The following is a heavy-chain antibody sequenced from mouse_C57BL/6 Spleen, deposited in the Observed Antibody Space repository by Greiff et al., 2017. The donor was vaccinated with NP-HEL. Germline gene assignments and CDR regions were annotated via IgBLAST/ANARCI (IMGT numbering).Heavy chain of an antibody. D-gene: IGHD1-1*01. V-gene: IGHV5-17*01. J-gene: IGHJ4*01. Sequence: EVHLVESGGGLVKPGGSLKLSCAASGFTFSDYGMHWVRQAPEKGLEWVAYISSGSSTIYYADTVKGRFTISRDNAKNTLFLQMTSLRSEDTAMYYCARAYYYGRGYAMDYWGQGTSVTVSS. CDR3: ARAYYYGRGYAMDY. CDR1: GFTFSDYG. CDR2: ISSGSSTI.